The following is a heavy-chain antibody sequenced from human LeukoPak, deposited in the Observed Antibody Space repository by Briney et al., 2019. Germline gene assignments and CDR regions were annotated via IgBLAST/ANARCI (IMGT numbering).Heavy chain of an antibody. CDR2: IIPIFGTA. CDR1: GYTFTGYY. J-gene: IGHJ6*02. D-gene: IGHD5-12*01. Sequence: ASVKVSCKASGYTFTGYYMHWVRQAPGQGLEWMGGIIPIFGTANYAQKFQGRVTITADESTSTAYMELSSLRSEDTAVYYCARERGRGGYDSRYYYYGMDVWGQGTTVTVSS. V-gene: IGHV1-69*13. CDR3: ARERGRGGYDSRYYYYGMDV.